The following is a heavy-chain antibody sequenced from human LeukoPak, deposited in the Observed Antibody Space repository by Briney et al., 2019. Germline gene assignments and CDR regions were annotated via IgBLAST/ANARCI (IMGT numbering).Heavy chain of an antibody. CDR1: RFTFSSYS. D-gene: IGHD4-17*01. Sequence: GGSLRLSCAASRFTFSSYSMNWVRQAPGKGLEWVSSISSSSSYIYYADSVKGRFTISRDNAKNSLYLQMNSLRAEDTAVYYCARDLVATVTPFDYWGQGTLVTVSS. V-gene: IGHV3-21*01. J-gene: IGHJ4*02. CDR3: ARDLVATVTPFDY. CDR2: ISSSSSYI.